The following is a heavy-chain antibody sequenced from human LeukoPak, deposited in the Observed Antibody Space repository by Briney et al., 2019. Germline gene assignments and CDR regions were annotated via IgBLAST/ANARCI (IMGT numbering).Heavy chain of an antibody. CDR1: GGSINSYY. CDR2: IYSSGST. J-gene: IGHJ3*02. Sequence: PSETLSLTCTVSGGSINSYYWSWIRQPAGKGLEWIGRIYSSGSTNYNPSLKNRVTMSVDTSKNQFSLKMSSVTAADTAVYYCARDSALLWFGEPRGDAFDIWGQGRMVTVSS. D-gene: IGHD3-10*01. V-gene: IGHV4-4*07. CDR3: ARDSALLWFGEPRGDAFDI.